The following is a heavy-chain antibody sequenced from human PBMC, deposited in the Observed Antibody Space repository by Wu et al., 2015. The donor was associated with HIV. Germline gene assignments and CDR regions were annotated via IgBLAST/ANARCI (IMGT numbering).Heavy chain of an antibody. J-gene: IGHJ4*02. CDR1: GGSFSSSA. Sequence: QVQLVQSGAEVKEPGSAVKVSCKGSGGSFSSSAITWVRQVPGQGLEWMGGIIPIFGSANYAQKFQGRLSIRAGEFTNIIYMELTSLKSEDTAVYFCAGGMVGPMITSYFDSWGQGTLVTVSS. V-gene: IGHV1-69*12. CDR3: AGGMVGPMITSYFDS. CDR2: IIPIFGSA. D-gene: IGHD3-10*02.